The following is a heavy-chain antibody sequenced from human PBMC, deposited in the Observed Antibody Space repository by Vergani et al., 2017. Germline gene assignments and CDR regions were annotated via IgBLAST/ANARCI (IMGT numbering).Heavy chain of an antibody. CDR1: GFNFSSYS. J-gene: IGHJ4*02. D-gene: IGHD6-19*01. CDR3: ARDEAVIAVAGPFFDY. Sequence: EVQLVESGGGLVKPGGSLRLSCAASGFNFSSYSMNWVRQAPGKGLEWVSSISSSSSYIYYADSVKGRFTISRDNAKNSLYLQMNSLRAEDTAVYYCARDEAVIAVAGPFFDYWGQGSLVTVSS. CDR2: ISSSSSYI. V-gene: IGHV3-21*01.